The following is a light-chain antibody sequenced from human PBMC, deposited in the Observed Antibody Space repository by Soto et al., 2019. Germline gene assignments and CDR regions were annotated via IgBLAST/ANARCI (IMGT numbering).Light chain of an antibody. CDR1: QTISRW. CDR2: DAS. Sequence: IQLTQSPSTLSASVVDRVTITCRASQTISRWLAWYQQKPGRAPKLLIYDASTLESGVPSRFSGSGSETEFTLTISRLQPDDFATYFCHSRAFGQGTRLENK. CDR3: HSRA. J-gene: IGKJ5*01. V-gene: IGKV1-5*01.